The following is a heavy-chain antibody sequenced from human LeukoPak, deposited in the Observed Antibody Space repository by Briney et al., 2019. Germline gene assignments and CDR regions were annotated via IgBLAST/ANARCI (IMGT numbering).Heavy chain of an antibody. Sequence: TSVKVSCKASGYTFTSYGISWVRQAPGQGLEWMGWISAYNGNTNYAQKLQGRVTMTTDTSTRTAYMELRSLRSDDTAVYYCARLKLERRKNNWFDPWGQGTLVTVSS. V-gene: IGHV1-18*01. D-gene: IGHD1-1*01. J-gene: IGHJ5*02. CDR2: ISAYNGNT. CDR1: GYTFTSYG. CDR3: ARLKLERRKNNWFDP.